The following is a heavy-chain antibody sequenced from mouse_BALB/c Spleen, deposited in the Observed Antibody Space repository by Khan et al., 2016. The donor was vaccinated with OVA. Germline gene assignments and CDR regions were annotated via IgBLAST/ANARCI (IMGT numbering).Heavy chain of an antibody. CDR2: IYPGNSDT. V-gene: IGHV1-5*01. J-gene: IGHJ3*01. D-gene: IGHD3-1*01. Sequence: EVQLQQSGTVLARPGASVEMSCKASGYIFTSYWIHWVKQRPGQGLEWLGAIYPGNSDTNYNQRFKGKAKLTAVTSTSTAYMELSSLTNEDSAVYYCSRWGYWFAYWGQGTLLTVSA. CDR1: GYIFTSYW. CDR3: SRWGYWFAY.